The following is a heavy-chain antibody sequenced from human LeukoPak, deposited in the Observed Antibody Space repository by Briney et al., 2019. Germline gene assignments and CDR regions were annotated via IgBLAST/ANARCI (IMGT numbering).Heavy chain of an antibody. V-gene: IGHV4-34*01. CDR2: INHSGST. Sequence: TSETLSLTCAVYGGSFSGYYWSWIRQAPGKGLEWIGEINHSGSTNYNPSLKSRVTISVDTSKNQFSLKLSSVTAADTAVYYCARETGLLWFGETDYWGQGTMVTVSS. J-gene: IGHJ4*02. D-gene: IGHD3-10*01. CDR3: ARETGLLWFGETDY. CDR1: GGSFSGYY.